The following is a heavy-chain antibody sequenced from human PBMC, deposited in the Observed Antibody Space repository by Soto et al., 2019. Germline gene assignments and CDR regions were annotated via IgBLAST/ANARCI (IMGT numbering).Heavy chain of an antibody. CDR3: ARDSAVVVVAEYNWFDP. Sequence: VSSNAAGYTFISYVMYLVRQNTVQSLECMGWINAGNGNTKYSQKFQGRVTITRDTSASTAYMELSSLRSEDTAVYYCARDSAVVVVAEYNWFDPWGQGTLVTVSS. V-gene: IGHV1-3*01. J-gene: IGHJ5*02. CDR1: GYTFISYV. CDR2: INAGNGNT. D-gene: IGHD2-15*01.